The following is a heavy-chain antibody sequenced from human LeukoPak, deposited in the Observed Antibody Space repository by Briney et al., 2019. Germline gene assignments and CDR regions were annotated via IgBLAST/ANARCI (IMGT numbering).Heavy chain of an antibody. V-gene: IGHV4-59*01. CDR2: IYYSGST. J-gene: IGHJ6*03. Sequence: SETLSLTCAVSGYSISNGYDWGWIRQPPGKGLEWIGYIYYSGSTNYNPSLKSRVTISVDASKNQFSLKLNSVTAADTALYFCARDTYYYYMDVWGKGTTVTVSS. CDR3: ARDTYYYYMDV. CDR1: GYSISNGYD.